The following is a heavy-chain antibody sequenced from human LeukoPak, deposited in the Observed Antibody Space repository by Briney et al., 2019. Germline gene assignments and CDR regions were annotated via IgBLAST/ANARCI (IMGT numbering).Heavy chain of an antibody. CDR1: GFTFSSCG. J-gene: IGHJ4*02. CDR3: ATETIGRHYDY. V-gene: IGHV3-21*01. CDR2: IGPTGTDR. D-gene: IGHD1-14*01. Sequence: GGSLRLSCAASGFTFSSCGFNWVRQAPGKGLEWVSSIGPTGTDRYYADSVRGRFTISRDNAKNSMYLRMDSLRDEDTAVYYCATETIGRHYDYWGQGTLLTVSS.